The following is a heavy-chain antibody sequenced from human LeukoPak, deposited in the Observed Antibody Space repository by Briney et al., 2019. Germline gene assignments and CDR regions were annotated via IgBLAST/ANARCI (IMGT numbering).Heavy chain of an antibody. Sequence: PSETLSLTCAVYGGSFSGYYWSWIRQPPGKGLEWIGEINHSGSTNYNPSLKSRVTISVDTSKTQFSLKLSSVTAADTAVYYCARGNPPRVSFRYYYDSSGPIDYWGQGTLVTVSS. V-gene: IGHV4-34*01. J-gene: IGHJ4*02. D-gene: IGHD3-22*01. CDR1: GGSFSGYY. CDR3: ARGNPPRVSFRYYYDSSGPIDY. CDR2: INHSGST.